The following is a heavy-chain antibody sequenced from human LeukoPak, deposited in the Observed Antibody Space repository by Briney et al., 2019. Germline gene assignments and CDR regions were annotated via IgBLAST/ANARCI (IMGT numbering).Heavy chain of an antibody. D-gene: IGHD3-16*01. CDR1: GGSISSSNYY. V-gene: IGHV4-39*01. Sequence: PSETLSLTCTVSGGSISSSNYYWGWIRQPPWKGLEWIGSISYSGSTYYNPSLKSRVTISADTSKNQFSLKLSSVTAADTAVYYCAREERGGMIPDYWGQGTLVTVSS. CDR2: ISYSGST. J-gene: IGHJ4*02. CDR3: AREERGGMIPDY.